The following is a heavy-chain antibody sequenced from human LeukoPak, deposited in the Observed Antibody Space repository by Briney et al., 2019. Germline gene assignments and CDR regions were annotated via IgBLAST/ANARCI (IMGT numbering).Heavy chain of an antibody. CDR1: GGTFSSYA. CDR3: ARGYSSSWSSYDAFDI. V-gene: IGHV1-69*04. CDR2: IIPILGIA. Sequence: SVKVSCKASGGTFSSYAISWVRQAPGQGLEWMGRIIPILGIANYAQKFQGRVTITADKSTSTAYMELSSPRSEDTAVYYCARGYSSSWSSYDAFDIWGQGTMVTVSS. J-gene: IGHJ3*02. D-gene: IGHD6-13*01.